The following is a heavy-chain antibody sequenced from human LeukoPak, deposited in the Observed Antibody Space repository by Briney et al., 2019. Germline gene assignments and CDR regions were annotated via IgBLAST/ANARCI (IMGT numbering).Heavy chain of an antibody. J-gene: IGHJ6*02. V-gene: IGHV5-51*01. D-gene: IGHD2-2*01. CDR1: GYSFTSYW. CDR3: ARLGVVPAAMKHYYGMDV. CDR2: IYPGDSDT. Sequence: GESLKISCQGSGYSFTSYWIGWVRQMPGKGLEWMGIIYPGDSDTRYSPSFQGQVTISADKSISTAYLQWSSLKASDTAMYYCARLGVVPAAMKHYYGMDVWGQGTTATVSS.